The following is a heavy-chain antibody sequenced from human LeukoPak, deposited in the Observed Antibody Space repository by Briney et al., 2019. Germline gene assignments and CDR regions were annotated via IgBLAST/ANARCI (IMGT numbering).Heavy chain of an antibody. J-gene: IGHJ6*03. Sequence: GGSLRLSCAASGFSFSNYWMHWVRQGPGKGLMWVSHINSDGSSTNYADSVKGRFTISRDNAKNTVYLQMNSLSADDTAVYYCAKGSFHLGYCGPYRYHMDVWGKGTTVT. CDR2: INSDGSST. CDR1: GFSFSNYW. CDR3: AKGSFHLGYCGPYRYHMDV. V-gene: IGHV3-74*01. D-gene: IGHD2-15*01.